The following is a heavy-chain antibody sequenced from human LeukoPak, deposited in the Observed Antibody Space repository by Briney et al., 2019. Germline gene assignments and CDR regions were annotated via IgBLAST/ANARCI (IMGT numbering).Heavy chain of an antibody. CDR2: IRYDGSNK. D-gene: IGHD5-24*01. CDR1: GFTFSSYG. V-gene: IGHV3-30*02. CDR3: AKDYVSGDGYWDFDY. Sequence: GGSLRLSCAASGFTFSSYGMHWVRQAPGKGLEWVAFIRYDGSNKYYADSVKGRFTISRDNSKNTMSLEMNSLRVEDTAVYYCAKDYVSGDGYWDFDYWGQGTLVTVSS. J-gene: IGHJ4*02.